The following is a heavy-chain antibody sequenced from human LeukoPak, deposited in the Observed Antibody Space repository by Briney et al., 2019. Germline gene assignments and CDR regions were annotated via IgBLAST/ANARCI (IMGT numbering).Heavy chain of an antibody. CDR1: GFTFSDSA. V-gene: IGHV3-23*01. CDR3: AKDREWDDYAEYDY. Sequence: GGSLRLSCEASGFTFSDSAMSWVRQASGRGLEWVSLISASGGNSYYADSVKGRFTVSRDSSKNTPHLQMNSLRADDTAVYYCAKDREWDDYAEYDYWGQGTLVTVSS. D-gene: IGHD4-17*01. J-gene: IGHJ4*02. CDR2: ISASGGNS.